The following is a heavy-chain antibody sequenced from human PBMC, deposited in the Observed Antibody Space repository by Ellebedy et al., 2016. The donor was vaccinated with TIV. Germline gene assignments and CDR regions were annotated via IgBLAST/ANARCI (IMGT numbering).Heavy chain of an antibody. D-gene: IGHD2-15*01. CDR2: ISGSGGST. CDR3: AKDSGVVVVVAATSDYFDY. Sequence: GGSLRLXXAASGFTFSSYAMSWVRQAPGKGLEWVSAISGSGGSTYYADSVKGRFTISRDNSKNTLYLQMNSLRAEDTAVYYCAKDSGVVVVVAATSDYFDYWGQGTLVTVSS. V-gene: IGHV3-23*01. CDR1: GFTFSSYA. J-gene: IGHJ4*02.